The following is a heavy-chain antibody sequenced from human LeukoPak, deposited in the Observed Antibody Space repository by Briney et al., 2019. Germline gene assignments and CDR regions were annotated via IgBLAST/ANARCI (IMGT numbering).Heavy chain of an antibody. CDR2: IYTNGNT. CDR1: GGSVSSYH. Sequence: SETLSLTCTVSGGSVSSYHWSWVRQPAGKGLEWIGRIYTNGNTNSNPSLKSRVTTSLDPSKNQFSMKLSSVTAADTAVYFCARAFALYSAASGATFDIWGHGTVVTVSS. CDR3: ARAFALYSAASGATFDI. D-gene: IGHD1-26*01. V-gene: IGHV4-4*07. J-gene: IGHJ3*02.